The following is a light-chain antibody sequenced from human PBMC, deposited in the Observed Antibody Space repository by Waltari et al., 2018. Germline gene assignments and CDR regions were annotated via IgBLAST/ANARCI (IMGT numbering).Light chain of an antibody. J-gene: IGKJ1*01. CDR2: GVS. Sequence: IVLTQSPGTLSLSTGERATLSCRASETVPAGYLAWYQQKPGQSPRLLIYGVSNRATDIPDRFSGSESGTDFTLTVSRLEPEDFAVYYCQQYGSSPWTFGQGTRVEI. V-gene: IGKV3-20*01. CDR3: QQYGSSPWT. CDR1: ETVPAGY.